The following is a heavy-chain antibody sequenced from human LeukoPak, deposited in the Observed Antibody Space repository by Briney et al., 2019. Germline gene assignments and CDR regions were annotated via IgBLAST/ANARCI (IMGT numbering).Heavy chain of an antibody. J-gene: IGHJ4*02. D-gene: IGHD6-13*01. CDR1: GFTFSSYG. CDR3: AKVDSSSWWEFDY. CDR2: ITATSSST. V-gene: IGHV3-23*01. Sequence: GGSLRLSCAASGFTFSSYGMSWVRQAPGKGLEWVSAITATSSSTHDADSVQGRFTISRDNSKNTLYLQMNSLRPEDTAIYYCAKVDSSSWWEFDYWGQGTLVTVSS.